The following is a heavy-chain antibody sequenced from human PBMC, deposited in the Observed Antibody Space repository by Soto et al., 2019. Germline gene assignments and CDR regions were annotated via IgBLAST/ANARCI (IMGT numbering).Heavy chain of an antibody. CDR3: ARGVAVAGSFDY. D-gene: IGHD6-19*01. J-gene: IGHJ4*02. Sequence: ASVKVSCKASGYTFTSYAMHWVRQAPGQRLEWMGWINAGNGNTKYSQKFQGRVTITRDTSASTAYKELSSLRSEDTAVYYCARGVAVAGSFDYWGQGTLVTVSS. CDR1: GYTFTSYA. V-gene: IGHV1-3*01. CDR2: INAGNGNT.